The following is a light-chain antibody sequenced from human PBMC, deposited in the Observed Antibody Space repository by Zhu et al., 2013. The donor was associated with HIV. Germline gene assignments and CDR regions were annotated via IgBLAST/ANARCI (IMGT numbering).Light chain of an antibody. J-gene: IGLJ3*02. CDR3: ATRDDSLHGGV. CDR2: SNS. Sequence: QSVLTQPPSASGTPGQTVTISCSGSSSNIGSNLVYWYQQLPGTAPKLLIYSNSHRPSGVPDRFSGSKSGTSASLAISGVQSEDEAVYYCATRDDSLHGGVFGGGTRLTVL. V-gene: IGLV1-44*01. CDR1: SSNIGSNL.